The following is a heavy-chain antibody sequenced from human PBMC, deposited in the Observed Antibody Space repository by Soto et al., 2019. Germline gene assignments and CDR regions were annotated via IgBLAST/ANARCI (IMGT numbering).Heavy chain of an antibody. V-gene: IGHV1-69*02. Sequence: QVQLVQSGAEVKKPGSSVKVSCKASGGTFSSYTISWVRQAPGQGLEWMGRIIPILGIANYAQKFQGRVTITADKSTSTAYMELSSLRSEDTAVYYCARGRGGSYQSSAFDIWGQGTMVTVSS. J-gene: IGHJ3*02. CDR3: ARGRGGSYQSSAFDI. D-gene: IGHD2-15*01. CDR2: IIPILGIA. CDR1: GGTFSSYT.